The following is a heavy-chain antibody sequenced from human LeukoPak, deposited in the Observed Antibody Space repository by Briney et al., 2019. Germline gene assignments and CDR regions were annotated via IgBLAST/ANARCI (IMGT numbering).Heavy chain of an antibody. D-gene: IGHD3-22*01. Sequence: GASVKVSCKASGYTFTSYGISWVRQAPGQGLEWMGWISAYNGNTNYAQKLQGRVTMTTDTSTSTAYMELSRLRSDDTVVYYCARGPAVGYDSSGYYWGFDPWGQGTLVTVSS. CDR3: ARGPAVGYDSSGYYWGFDP. CDR1: GYTFTSYG. CDR2: ISAYNGNT. J-gene: IGHJ5*02. V-gene: IGHV1-18*01.